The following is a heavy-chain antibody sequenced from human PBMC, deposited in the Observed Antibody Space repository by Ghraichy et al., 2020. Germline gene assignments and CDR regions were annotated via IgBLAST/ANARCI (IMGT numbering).Heavy chain of an antibody. V-gene: IGHV4-39*01. CDR1: GDSITNSDYY. Sequence: SQTLSLTCTVSGDSITNSDYYWGCFRQPPGKGLEYLASIYSTGTTYHNPSLKSRITVSVDTSKNPISLKMSSVTAADTAVCYCTRAYYTYWSVPPAPSGQGPLVTVSS. D-gene: IGHD3-3*01. CDR2: IYSTGTT. J-gene: IGHJ5*02. CDR3: TRAYYTYWSVPPAP.